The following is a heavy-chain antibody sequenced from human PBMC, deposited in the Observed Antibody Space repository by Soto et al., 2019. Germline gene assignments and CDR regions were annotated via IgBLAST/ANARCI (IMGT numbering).Heavy chain of an antibody. CDR3: ALADTMYSSGWEG. J-gene: IGHJ4*02. Sequence: GGSLRLSCAASGFTFSDYYMSWIRQAPGKGLEWVSYISSSSSYTNYADSVKGRFTISRDNAKNSLYLQMNSLRAEDTAVYYCALADTMYSSGWEGWGQGTLVTVSS. CDR1: GFTFSDYY. V-gene: IGHV3-11*06. D-gene: IGHD6-19*01. CDR2: ISSSSSYT.